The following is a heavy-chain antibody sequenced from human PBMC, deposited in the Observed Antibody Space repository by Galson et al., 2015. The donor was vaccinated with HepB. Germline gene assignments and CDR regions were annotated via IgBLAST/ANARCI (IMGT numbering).Heavy chain of an antibody. Sequence: SVKFSCKAFGYTFTSYGVTWVRQVPGQGLEWMGWISAYNGDTDYAQEFQGRVTMTTDTSTSTAYMELRSLRADDTAVNYCARGRSGWFSDYWGQGTLVTVSS. CDR2: ISAYNGDT. J-gene: IGHJ4*02. V-gene: IGHV1-18*04. CDR1: GYTFTSYG. D-gene: IGHD6-19*01. CDR3: ARGRSGWFSDY.